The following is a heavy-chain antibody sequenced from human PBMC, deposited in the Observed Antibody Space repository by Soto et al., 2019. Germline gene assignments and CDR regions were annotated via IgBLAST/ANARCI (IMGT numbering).Heavy chain of an antibody. J-gene: IGHJ3*02. D-gene: IGHD2-21*01. Sequence: QVQLVESGGGVVQPGTSLRLSCAASGFTFSGFAMHWIRQAPGQGLEWVAVMSSDGALVFYANSMKGRFTISRDNSKNTLYLHMDSLTSEDTAVYLCAREGYYFGGYHGLGAFDIWGRGTMVTVSS. CDR1: GFTFSGFA. CDR3: AREGYYFGGYHGLGAFDI. CDR2: MSSDGALV. V-gene: IGHV3-30*04.